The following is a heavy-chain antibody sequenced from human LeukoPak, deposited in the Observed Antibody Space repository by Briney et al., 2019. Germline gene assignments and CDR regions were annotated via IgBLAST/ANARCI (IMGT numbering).Heavy chain of an antibody. D-gene: IGHD3-9*01. CDR3: ARDLTYYDILTGYPSPGDY. V-gene: IGHV1-2*04. Sequence: EASVKVSFKASGYTFTVYYMHWVRQAPGQGLEWMGWINPNSGGTNYAQRFQGWVTMTRDTSISTAYMELSRLRSDDTAVYYCARDLTYYDILTGYPSPGDYWGQGTLVTVSS. CDR2: INPNSGGT. J-gene: IGHJ4*02. CDR1: GYTFTVYY.